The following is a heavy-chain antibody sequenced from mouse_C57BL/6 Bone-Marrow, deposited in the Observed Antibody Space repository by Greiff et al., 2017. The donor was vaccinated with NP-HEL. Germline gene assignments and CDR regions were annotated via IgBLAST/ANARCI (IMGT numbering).Heavy chain of an antibody. CDR1: GYTFTSYW. V-gene: IGHV1-55*01. CDR3: ARSEITTVVATDFDV. J-gene: IGHJ1*03. Sequence: QVQLQQPGAELVKPGASVKMSCKASGYTFTSYWITWVKQRPGQGLEWIGDIYPGSGSTNYNEKFKSKATLTVDTSSSTAYMQRSSLTSEDSAVYYCARSEITTVVATDFDVWGTGTTVTVAS. D-gene: IGHD1-1*01. CDR2: IYPGSGST.